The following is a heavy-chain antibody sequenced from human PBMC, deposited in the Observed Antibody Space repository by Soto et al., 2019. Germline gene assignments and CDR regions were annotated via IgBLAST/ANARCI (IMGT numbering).Heavy chain of an antibody. J-gene: IGHJ5*02. Sequence: QLQLVQSGAEVKRPGASVRVSCEASGYPFAKYGISWIRQAPGQGLEWMGWIRPDNGNTEYAQKFQDRVSMTRDTSSNTAYLEVRSLRSDDTAMYYCATSYDSGFDPWGQGTLVSVSS. V-gene: IGHV1-18*04. CDR1: GYPFAKYG. D-gene: IGHD5-12*01. CDR2: IRPDNGNT. CDR3: ATSYDSGFDP.